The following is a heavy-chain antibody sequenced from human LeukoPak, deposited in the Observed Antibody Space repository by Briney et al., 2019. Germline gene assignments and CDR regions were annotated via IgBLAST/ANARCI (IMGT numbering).Heavy chain of an antibody. CDR1: GYTFTSYG. CDR2: ISAYNGNT. CDR3: ARAREAFAPYGGNPPLDY. J-gene: IGHJ4*02. Sequence: GASVKVSCKASGYTFTSYGISWVRQAPGQGLEWMGWISAYNGNTNYAQKLQGRVTMTTDTSTSTAYMELRSLRSDDTAVYYCARAREAFAPYGGNPPLDYWGQGTLVTASS. V-gene: IGHV1-18*01. D-gene: IGHD4-23*01.